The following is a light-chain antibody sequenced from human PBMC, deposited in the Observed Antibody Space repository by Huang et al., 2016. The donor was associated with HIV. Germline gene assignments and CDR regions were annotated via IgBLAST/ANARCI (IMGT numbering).Light chain of an antibody. J-gene: IGKJ3*01. CDR3: QQRSNWGGA. Sequence: EIVLTQAPATLSLSPGERASLSCRASQSVSRYVAWYQQKPGQAPRLLIYDGSYRASGIPARFSGSGSGTDFTLTISSLEPEEFAVYYCQQRSNWGGAFGPGTKVEI. V-gene: IGKV3-11*01. CDR1: QSVSRY. CDR2: DGS.